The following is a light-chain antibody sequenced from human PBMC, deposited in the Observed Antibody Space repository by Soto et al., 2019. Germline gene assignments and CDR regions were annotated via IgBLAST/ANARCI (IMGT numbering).Light chain of an antibody. Sequence: QTVVTQEPSLTVSPGGTVTLTCGSSTGAVTSGHYPYWFQQKPGQAPRTLIYDTSNKHSWTPARFSGSLLGGKAALTLSGAQPEDEAEYYCLLGRVVFGGGTKLTVL. CDR3: LLGRVV. CDR2: DTS. J-gene: IGLJ2*01. V-gene: IGLV7-46*01. CDR1: TGAVTSGHY.